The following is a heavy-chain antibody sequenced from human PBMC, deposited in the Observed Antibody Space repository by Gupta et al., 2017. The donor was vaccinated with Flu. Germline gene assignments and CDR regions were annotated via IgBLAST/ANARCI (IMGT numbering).Heavy chain of an antibody. CDR3: ARVPAGTGDSGYYGMDV. Sequence: GSISSGGYYWSWIRQHPGKGLEWIGYIYYSGSTYYNPSIKSRVTISVDTSKNQFSLKLSSVTAADTAVYYCARVPAGTGDSGYYGMDVWGQGTTVTVAS. CDR2: IYYSGST. D-gene: IGHD7-27*01. J-gene: IGHJ6*02. CDR1: GSISSGGYY. V-gene: IGHV4-31*02.